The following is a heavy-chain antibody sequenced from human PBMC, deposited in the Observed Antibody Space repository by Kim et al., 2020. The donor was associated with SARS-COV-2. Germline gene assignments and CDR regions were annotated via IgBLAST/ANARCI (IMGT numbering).Heavy chain of an antibody. V-gene: IGHV1-3*01. Sequence: YSPQFQSRVPITSNTSASPAYMELSSLSSEDTAVYYCARAIEDYGDPFFDYWGQGTLVTVSS. J-gene: IGHJ4*02. D-gene: IGHD4-17*01. CDR3: ARAIEDYGDPFFDY.